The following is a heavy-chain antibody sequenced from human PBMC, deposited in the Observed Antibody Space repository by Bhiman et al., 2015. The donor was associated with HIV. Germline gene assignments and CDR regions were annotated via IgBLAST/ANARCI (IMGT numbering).Heavy chain of an antibody. CDR1: GFTFSDYA. CDR2: IWSDGSNE. V-gene: IGHV3-33*01. D-gene: IGHD6-13*01. CDR3: ARGERGIAAAAYFDY. Sequence: QVQLVDSGGRVVQPGRSLRLSCEASGFTFSDYAMHWVRQAPGKGLEWVAVIWSDGSNEFYADSVKGRFIISRDNSKNTVSLQMSSLRAEDTAFYYCARGERGIAAAAYFDYWGQGTLVTVSS. J-gene: IGHJ4*02.